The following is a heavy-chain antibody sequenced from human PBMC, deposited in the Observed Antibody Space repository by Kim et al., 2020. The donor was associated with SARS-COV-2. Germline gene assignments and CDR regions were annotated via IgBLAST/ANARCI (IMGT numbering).Heavy chain of an antibody. CDR1: GGTFSSYA. Sequence: SVKVSCKASGGTFSSYAISWVRQAPGQGLEWMGGIIPIFGTANYAQKFQGRVTITADESTSTAYMELSSLRSEDTAVYYCAMVRGGNNWFDPWGQGTLVTVSS. V-gene: IGHV1-69*13. J-gene: IGHJ5*02. CDR3: AMVRGGNNWFDP. CDR2: IIPIFGTA. D-gene: IGHD3-10*01.